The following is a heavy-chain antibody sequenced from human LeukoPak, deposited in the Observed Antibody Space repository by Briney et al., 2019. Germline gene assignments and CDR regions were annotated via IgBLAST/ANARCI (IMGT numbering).Heavy chain of an antibody. CDR2: IYYSWST. D-gene: IGHD6-19*01. Sequence: SETLSLTCTVSGGSISSYYWSWIRQPPGKGLEWIGYIYYSWSTNYNPSLKSRVTISVDTSKNQFSLKLSSVTAADTAVYYCARATRVAGTGNWFDPWGQGTLVTVSS. CDR1: GGSISSYY. J-gene: IGHJ5*02. CDR3: ARATRVAGTGNWFDP. V-gene: IGHV4-59*01.